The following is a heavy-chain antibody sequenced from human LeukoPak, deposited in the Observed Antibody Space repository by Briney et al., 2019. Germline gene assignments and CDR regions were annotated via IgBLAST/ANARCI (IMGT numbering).Heavy chain of an antibody. CDR2: ISAGGDGT. CDR1: TFSFSEYP. Sequence: GGSLRLSCAASTFSFSEYPMGWVRQAPGKGLEWVSGISAGGDGTYYADPVKGRFTISRDNSKNTLFLQMDSLRAEDTAKYYCAKSLLTTATGTGRASDIWGQGTMVTVSS. V-gene: IGHV3-23*01. D-gene: IGHD1-1*01. J-gene: IGHJ3*02. CDR3: AKSLLTTATGTGRASDI.